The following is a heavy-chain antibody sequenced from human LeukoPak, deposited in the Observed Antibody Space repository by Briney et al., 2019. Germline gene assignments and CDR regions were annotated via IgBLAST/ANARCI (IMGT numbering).Heavy chain of an antibody. CDR1: GFTFSSYA. CDR2: ITSTGGGT. V-gene: IGHV3-23*01. D-gene: IGHD3-10*01. Sequence: GGSLRLSCAASGFTFSSYAMSWVRQVPGKGLEWVSTITSTGGGTYYADSVKARFTISRDNSKNTLSLQMNSLRAEDTAVYYCAKDWGYASGTYYTYWGQRTLVTVSS. CDR3: AKDWGYASGTYYTY. J-gene: IGHJ4*02.